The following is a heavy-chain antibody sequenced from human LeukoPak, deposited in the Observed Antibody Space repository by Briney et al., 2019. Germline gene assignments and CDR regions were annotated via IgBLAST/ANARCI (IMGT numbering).Heavy chain of an antibody. D-gene: IGHD6-19*01. CDR2: INSDGSST. J-gene: IGHJ3*02. Sequence: GGSLRLSCAASGFTFSSYWMHWVRQAPGKGLVWVSRINSDGSSTSYADSVKGRFTISRDNAKNTLYLQMNSLRAEDTAVYYCASVGIAVAPSDAFDIWGQRTMVTVSS. CDR3: ASVGIAVAPSDAFDI. CDR1: GFTFSSYW. V-gene: IGHV3-74*01.